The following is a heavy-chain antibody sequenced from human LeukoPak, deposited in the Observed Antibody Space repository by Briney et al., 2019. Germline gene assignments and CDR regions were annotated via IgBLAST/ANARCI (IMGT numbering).Heavy chain of an antibody. CDR3: ARARTRNSGAFDY. Sequence: PGGSLRLSCAASGFTFSSYGMHWVRQAPGKGLEWVAVISYDGSNKYYADSVKGRFTISRGNSKNTLYLQMNSLRPEDTALYYCARARTRNSGAFDYWGQGTLVTVSS. CDR1: GFTFSSYG. D-gene: IGHD1-26*01. CDR2: ISYDGSNK. V-gene: IGHV3-30*03. J-gene: IGHJ4*02.